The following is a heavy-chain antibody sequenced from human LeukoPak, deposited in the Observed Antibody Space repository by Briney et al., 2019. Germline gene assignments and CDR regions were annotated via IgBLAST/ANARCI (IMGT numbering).Heavy chain of an antibody. D-gene: IGHD2-15*01. CDR1: GFTFSSYA. CDR2: ISGSGGST. Sequence: SGGSLRLSCAASGFTFSSYAMSWVRQAPGKGLEWVSAISGSGGSTYYADSVKGRFTISRDNSKNTLYLQMNSLRAEDTAVYYCAKVSTDIVVVVAATNYFDYWGQGTLVTASS. V-gene: IGHV3-23*01. CDR3: AKVSTDIVVVVAATNYFDY. J-gene: IGHJ4*02.